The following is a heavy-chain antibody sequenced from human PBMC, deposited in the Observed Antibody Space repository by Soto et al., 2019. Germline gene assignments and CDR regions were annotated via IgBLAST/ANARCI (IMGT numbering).Heavy chain of an antibody. Sequence: PSETLSLTCTVSGGSISSYYWSWIRQPPGKGLVWIGYIYYSGSTNYNPSLKSRVTISVDTSKNQFSLKLSSVTAADTAVYYCARSMDYYDSSFDYWGQGTLVTVSS. CDR2: IYYSGST. D-gene: IGHD3-22*01. CDR3: ARSMDYYDSSFDY. V-gene: IGHV4-59*01. J-gene: IGHJ4*02. CDR1: GGSISSYY.